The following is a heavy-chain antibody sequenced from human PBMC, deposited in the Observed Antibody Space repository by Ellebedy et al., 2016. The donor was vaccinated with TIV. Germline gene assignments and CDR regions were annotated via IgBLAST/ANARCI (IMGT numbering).Heavy chain of an antibody. V-gene: IGHV4-30-4*01. D-gene: IGHD2-21*02. CDR2: IYYSVST. Sequence: LRLSXFVSGGSISSGDYYWSWIRQPPGKGLEWIGSIYYSVSTSYNPSLKSRLSISVDTSKNQFSLNLSSVTAADTAVYYCARDNRIIGVTNEDNWFDPWGQGTLVTVSS. J-gene: IGHJ5*02. CDR3: ARDNRIIGVTNEDNWFDP. CDR1: GGSISSGDYY.